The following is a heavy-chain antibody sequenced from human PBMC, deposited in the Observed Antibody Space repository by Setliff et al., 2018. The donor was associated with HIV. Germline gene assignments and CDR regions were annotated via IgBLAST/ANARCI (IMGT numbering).Heavy chain of an antibody. Sequence: PSQTLSLTCAISGDRVSSNTAAWNWIRQSPSRGLEWLGRTYYRSKWSNDYAVSVKSRITINPDTSKNQFSLQLNSVTPEDTAVHFCARGGDWDYNYYMDVWDKGTTVTVSS. J-gene: IGHJ6*03. CDR2: TYYRSKWSN. CDR3: ARGGDWDYNYYMDV. D-gene: IGHD3-16*01. V-gene: IGHV6-1*01. CDR1: GDRVSSNTAA.